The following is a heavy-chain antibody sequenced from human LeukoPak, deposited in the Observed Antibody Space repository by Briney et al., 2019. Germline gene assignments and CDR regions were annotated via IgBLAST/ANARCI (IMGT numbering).Heavy chain of an antibody. CDR2: IYTSGST. J-gene: IGHJ5*02. CDR1: GASVSNYY. V-gene: IGHV4-4*07. CDR3: ARDLIGEVGATFWFDP. D-gene: IGHD1-26*01. Sequence: PSETLSLTCTVSGASVSNYYWSWIRQPAGKGLEWIGRIYTSGSTNYNPSLKSRVTMSVDTSKNQFSLKLSSVTAADTAVYYCARDLIGEVGATFWFDPWGQGTLVTVSS.